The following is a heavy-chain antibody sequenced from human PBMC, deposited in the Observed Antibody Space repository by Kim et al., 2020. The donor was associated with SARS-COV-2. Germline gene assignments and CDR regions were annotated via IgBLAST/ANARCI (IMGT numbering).Heavy chain of an antibody. CDR2: ISGDGGST. D-gene: IGHD5-12*01. CDR3: AKAEYRGYSGYDQVLGYYYYGMDV. V-gene: IGHV3-43*02. CDR1: GFTFDDYA. J-gene: IGHJ6*02. Sequence: GWSLRLSCAASGFTFDDYAMHWVRQAPGKGLEWVSLISGDGGSTYYADSVKGRFTISRDNSKNSLYLQMNSLRTEDTALYYCAKAEYRGYSGYDQVLGYYYYGMDVWGQGATVTVSS.